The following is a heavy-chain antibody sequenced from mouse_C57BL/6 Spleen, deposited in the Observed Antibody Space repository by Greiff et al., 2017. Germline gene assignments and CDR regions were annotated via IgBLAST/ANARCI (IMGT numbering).Heavy chain of an antibody. V-gene: IGHV1-50*01. D-gene: IGHD2-4*01. CDR3: ARGGLRRGYYYAMDY. J-gene: IGHJ4*01. Sequence: QVQLQQPGAELVKPGASVKLSCKASGYTFTSYWMQWVTQRPGQGLEWIGEIDPSDSYTNYNQKFKGKATLTVDTSSSTAYMPLSSLTSEDSAVYYCARGGLRRGYYYAMDYWGQGTSVTVSS. CDR2: IDPSDSYT. CDR1: GYTFTSYW.